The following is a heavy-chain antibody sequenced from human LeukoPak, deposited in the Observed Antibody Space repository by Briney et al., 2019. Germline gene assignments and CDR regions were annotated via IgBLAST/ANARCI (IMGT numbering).Heavy chain of an antibody. CDR3: AHRLDLVGNWHSGAFDF. CDR1: GFSLRSSPMG. CDR2: IYWDDDK. J-gene: IGHJ3*01. Sequence: SGPTLVNPTETLTLTCTFSGFSLRSSPMGVGWIRQPPGKALEWLALIYWDDDKRYRPSLRSRLTNTKDTSKNQVVLTMTNMDPVDTATYFCAHRLDLVGNWHSGAFDFWGRGTMVTVSS. V-gene: IGHV2-5*02. D-gene: IGHD1/OR15-1a*01.